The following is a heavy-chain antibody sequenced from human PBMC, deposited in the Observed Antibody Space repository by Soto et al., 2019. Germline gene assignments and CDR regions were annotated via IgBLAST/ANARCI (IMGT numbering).Heavy chain of an antibody. Sequence: SETLSLTCTVSGGSISRGGYYWSWIRQPPGKGLEWIGSIYHSGSTYYNPSLKSRVTISVDTSKNQFSLKLSSVTAADTAVYYCARAHLEVVAAAVSNWFDPWGQGTLVTVS. J-gene: IGHJ5*02. CDR3: ARAHLEVVAAAVSNWFDP. D-gene: IGHD6-13*01. CDR1: GGSISRGGYY. CDR2: IYHSGST. V-gene: IGHV4-39*07.